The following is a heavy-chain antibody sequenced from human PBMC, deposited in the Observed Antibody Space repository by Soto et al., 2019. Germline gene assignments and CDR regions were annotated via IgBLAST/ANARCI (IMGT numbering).Heavy chain of an antibody. CDR3: ARDVIVVVPAGYYYYGMDV. CDR2: INPSGGST. V-gene: IGHV1-46*01. CDR1: GYTFTSYY. Sequence: QVQLVQSGAEVKKPGASVKVSCKASGYTFTSYYMHWVRQAPGQGLAWMGIINPSGGSTSYAQKFRGRVTMPRDTSTSTVYMELSSLRSEDTAVYYCARDVIVVVPAGYYYYGMDVWGQGTTVTVSS. D-gene: IGHD2-2*01. J-gene: IGHJ6*02.